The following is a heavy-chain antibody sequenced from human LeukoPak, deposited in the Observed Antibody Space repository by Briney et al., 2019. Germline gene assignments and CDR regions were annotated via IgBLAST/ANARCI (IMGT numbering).Heavy chain of an antibody. V-gene: IGHV3-30-3*01. J-gene: IGHJ4*02. Sequence: PGGSLRLSCEASGFTFSSYAMHWVRQAPGKGLEWVAVISYDGSNKYYADSVKGRFTISRDKSKKTLYLQMNSLRAEDTAVYYCARDRVGDGYIIDYWGQGTLVTVSS. D-gene: IGHD5-24*01. CDR3: ARDRVGDGYIIDY. CDR1: GFTFSSYA. CDR2: ISYDGSNK.